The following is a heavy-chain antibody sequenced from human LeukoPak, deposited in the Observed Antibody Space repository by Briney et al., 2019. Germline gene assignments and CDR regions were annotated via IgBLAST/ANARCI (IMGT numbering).Heavy chain of an antibody. CDR1: GFTFSSYA. Sequence: GGSLRLSCAAPGFTFSSYAMSWVRQAPGKGLEWVSAISGSGGSTYYADSVKGRFAISRDNSKNTLYLQMNSLRAEDTAVYYCAKRSLALYGDSLEGAFDIWGQGTMVTVSS. CDR2: ISGSGGST. J-gene: IGHJ3*02. D-gene: IGHD4-17*01. V-gene: IGHV3-23*01. CDR3: AKRSLALYGDSLEGAFDI.